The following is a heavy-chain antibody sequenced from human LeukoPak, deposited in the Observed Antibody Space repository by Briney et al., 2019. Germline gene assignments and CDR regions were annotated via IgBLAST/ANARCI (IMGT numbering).Heavy chain of an antibody. Sequence: SETLSLTCTVSGGSISSYYWSWIRQPPGKGLEWIGYIYYSGSTNYNPSLKSRVTISVDTSKNQFSLKLSSVTAADTAVYYCAGYFDWLSGFDYWGQGTLVTASS. CDR2: IYYSGST. D-gene: IGHD3-9*01. CDR1: GGSISSYY. CDR3: AGYFDWLSGFDY. J-gene: IGHJ4*02. V-gene: IGHV4-59*01.